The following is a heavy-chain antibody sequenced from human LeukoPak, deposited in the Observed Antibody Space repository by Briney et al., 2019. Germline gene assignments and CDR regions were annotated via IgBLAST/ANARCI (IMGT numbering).Heavy chain of an antibody. J-gene: IGHJ4*02. V-gene: IGHV4-39*07. CDR1: GGSISSSSYY. CDR3: ATSSGNYYY. D-gene: IGHD1-26*01. Sequence: SETLSLTCTVSGGSISSSSYYWGWIRQPPGKGLEWIGEINHSGSTNYNPSLKSRVTISVDTSKNQFSLKLSSVTAADTAVYYCATSSGNYYYWGQGTLVTVSS. CDR2: INHSGST.